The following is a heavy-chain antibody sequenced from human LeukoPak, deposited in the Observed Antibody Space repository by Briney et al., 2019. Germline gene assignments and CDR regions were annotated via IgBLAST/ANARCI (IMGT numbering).Heavy chain of an antibody. J-gene: IGHJ4*02. V-gene: IGHV3-20*04. CDR1: GFTFDDYG. CDR2: INWNGGST. Sequence: GGSLRLSCAASGFTFDDYGMSWVRQAPGKGLEWVSGINWNGGSTGYADSVKGRFTISRDNAKNSLYLQVNSLRAEDTALYYCARGYCSSTSCYFDYWGQGTLVTVSS. CDR3: ARGYCSSTSCYFDY. D-gene: IGHD2-2*01.